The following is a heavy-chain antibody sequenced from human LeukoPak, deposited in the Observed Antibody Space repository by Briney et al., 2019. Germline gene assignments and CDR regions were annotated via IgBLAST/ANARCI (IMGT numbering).Heavy chain of an antibody. Sequence: SETLSLTCTVSGGSISSYYWGWIRQPPGKGLEWIGYIYYSGSTNYNPSLKSRVTISVDTSKNQFSLKLSSVTAADTAVYYCASSFSYCSGGSCYYAFDTWGQGTMVTVSS. J-gene: IGHJ3*02. V-gene: IGHV4-59*08. CDR3: ASSFSYCSGGSCYYAFDT. CDR1: GGSISSYY. D-gene: IGHD2-15*01. CDR2: IYYSGST.